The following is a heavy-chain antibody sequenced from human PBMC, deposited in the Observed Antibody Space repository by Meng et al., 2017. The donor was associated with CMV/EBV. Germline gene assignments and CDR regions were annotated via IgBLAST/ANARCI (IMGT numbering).Heavy chain of an antibody. J-gene: IGHJ6*02. Sequence: ASVEVSCKASGYTFTSYYMHWVRQAPGQGLEWMGIINPSGGSTSYAQKFQGRVTMTRDTSTSTVYMELSSLKSEDTAVYYCAREEFCSSTNCSYYYAMDVWGQGTTVTVSS. D-gene: IGHD2-2*01. CDR2: INPSGGST. CDR3: AREEFCSSTNCSYYYAMDV. V-gene: IGHV1-46*01. CDR1: GYTFTSYY.